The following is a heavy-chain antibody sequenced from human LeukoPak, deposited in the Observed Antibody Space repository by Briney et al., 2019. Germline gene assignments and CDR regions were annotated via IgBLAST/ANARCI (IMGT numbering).Heavy chain of an antibody. CDR2: IYYSGST. J-gene: IGHJ5*02. CDR1: GGSISSSSYY. D-gene: IGHD2-2*01. V-gene: IGHV4-39*01. CDR3: ARQRGNLQLFDP. Sequence: SETLSLTCTVSGGSISSSSYYWGWIRQPPGKGLEWIGSIYYSGSTYYNPSLKSRVTISVDTSKNQFSLKLSSVTAADTAVYYCARQRGNLQLFDPWGQGTLITVSS.